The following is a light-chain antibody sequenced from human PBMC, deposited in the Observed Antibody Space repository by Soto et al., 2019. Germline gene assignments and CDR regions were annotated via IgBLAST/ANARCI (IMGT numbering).Light chain of an antibody. V-gene: IGKV3-11*01. CDR3: HQRQSWPRT. CDR2: QTS. CDR1: QYINTR. Sequence: EIVLTQSPATLSSFPGDRVTLSCRASQYINTRLAWYQHRPGQAPRLLIYQTSIRAAGIPARFSASGSGTDFTLTISDVQPEDFALYYCHQRQSWPRTFGQGSMVAIK. J-gene: IGKJ1*01.